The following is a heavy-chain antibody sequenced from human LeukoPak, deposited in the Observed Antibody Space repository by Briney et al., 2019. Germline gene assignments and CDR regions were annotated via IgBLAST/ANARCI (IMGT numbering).Heavy chain of an antibody. CDR1: GGSISGDH. V-gene: IGHV4-59*08. CDR3: ARRNDFGI. J-gene: IGHJ3*02. Sequence: KPSETLSLTCTVSGGSISGDHWNWIRQPPRKGLEWIGYIYYSGSTNYNPSLKSRVTISIDTSKNQFSLKLTSVTAADTAVYYCARRNDFGIWGEGTMVTVSS. CDR2: IYYSGST.